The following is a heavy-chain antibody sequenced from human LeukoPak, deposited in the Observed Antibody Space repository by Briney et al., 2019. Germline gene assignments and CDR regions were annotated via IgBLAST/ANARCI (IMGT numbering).Heavy chain of an antibody. V-gene: IGHV3-21*06. CDR3: GRAFPPLRTSSAGDL. Sequence: GGSLRLSCSASGFTFSDYDMNWIRQAPGKGLEWISAISGRSSHTYYGDSMKGRFSISRDNAKNLLYLQTNGLGAEDTAVYYCGRAFPPLRTSSAGDLWGQGTLVTVSS. CDR2: ISGRSSHT. CDR1: GFTFSDYD. J-gene: IGHJ4*02. D-gene: IGHD3-16*01.